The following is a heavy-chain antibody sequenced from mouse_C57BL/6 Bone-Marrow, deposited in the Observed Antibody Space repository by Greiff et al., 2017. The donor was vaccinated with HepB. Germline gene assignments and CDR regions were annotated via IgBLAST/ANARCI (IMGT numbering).Heavy chain of an antibody. D-gene: IGHD3-3*01. CDR1: GYTFTSYG. CDR3: ARGGTLMDY. J-gene: IGHJ4*01. V-gene: IGHV1-81*01. Sequence: VKLMESGAELARPGASVKLSCKASGYTFTSYGISWVKQRTGQGLEWNGEIYPRSGNTYYNEKFKGKATLTADKSSSTAYMELRSLTSEDSAVYFCARGGTLMDYWGQGTSVTVSS. CDR2: IYPRSGNT.